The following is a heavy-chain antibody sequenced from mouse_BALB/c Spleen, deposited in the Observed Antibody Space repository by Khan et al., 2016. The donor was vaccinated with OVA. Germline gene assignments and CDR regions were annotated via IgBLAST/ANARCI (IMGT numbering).Heavy chain of an antibody. Sequence: QVQLQQSGAELAKPGASVKMSCKASGYTFTSYWMHWIKQRPGQGLEWIGYINPTSGYTDYNQKFKDKATLTVDKSSSTAYMQLSSLTSDDSAGYYCARDRIDYWGQGTALTVSA. CDR1: GYTFTSYW. J-gene: IGHJ2*01. CDR3: ARDRIDY. V-gene: IGHV1-7*01. CDR2: INPTSGYT.